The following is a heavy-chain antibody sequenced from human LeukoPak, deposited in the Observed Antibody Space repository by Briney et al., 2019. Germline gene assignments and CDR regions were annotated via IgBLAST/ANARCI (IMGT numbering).Heavy chain of an antibody. CDR2: ISAYNGNT. CDR1: GYTFTSYG. V-gene: IGHV1-18*01. J-gene: IGHJ4*02. D-gene: IGHD2-2*01. CDR3: ARGGDIVVVPAAIRGLDY. Sequence: ASVKVSCKASGYTFTSYGISWVRQAPGQGLEWMGWISAYNGNTNYAQKLQGRVTMTTDTSTSTAYMELRSLRSDDTAVYYCARGGDIVVVPAAIRGLDYWGQGTLVTVSS.